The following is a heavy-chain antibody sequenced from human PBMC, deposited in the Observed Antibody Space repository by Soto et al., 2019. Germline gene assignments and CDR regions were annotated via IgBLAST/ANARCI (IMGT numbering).Heavy chain of an antibody. Sequence: VGSLRLSCAATGFTFSTYDMHWVRQAPGKGLEWVSVISFDGSNKNYADSVKGRFTISRDNSKNTLYLQMNSLRTEDTAVYYCEWEGLWGQGTQLTVSS. V-gene: IGHV3-30*03. CDR3: EWEGL. CDR2: ISFDGSNK. J-gene: IGHJ4*02. CDR1: GFTFSTYD.